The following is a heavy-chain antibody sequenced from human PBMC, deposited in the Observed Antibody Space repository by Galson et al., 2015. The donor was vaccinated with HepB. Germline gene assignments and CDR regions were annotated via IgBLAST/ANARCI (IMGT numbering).Heavy chain of an antibody. Sequence: SLRLSCAASGFTFSNYAMSWVRQAPGKGLEWVSTISGSGGSTYYADSVKGRFTISRDNSKNTLYLQMDSLRAEDTAVYYCAKAIVGATLQAFDIWGQGTMVTVSS. CDR2: ISGSGGST. J-gene: IGHJ3*02. CDR3: AKAIVGATLQAFDI. D-gene: IGHD1-26*01. V-gene: IGHV3-23*01. CDR1: GFTFSNYA.